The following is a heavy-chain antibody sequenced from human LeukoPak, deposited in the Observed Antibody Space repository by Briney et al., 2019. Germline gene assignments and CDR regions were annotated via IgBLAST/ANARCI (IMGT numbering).Heavy chain of an antibody. CDR2: IWYDGSNK. CDR3: ARANSGSYYSSGMDV. V-gene: IGHV3-33*01. CDR1: GFTFSSYG. Sequence: GGSLRLSCAASGFTFSSYGMHWVRQAPGKGLEWVADIWYDGSNKYYADSVKGRFTVSRDNSKNTLYLQMTSLRAEDTAVYYCARANSGSYYSSGMDVWGQGTTVTVSS. D-gene: IGHD1-26*01. J-gene: IGHJ6*02.